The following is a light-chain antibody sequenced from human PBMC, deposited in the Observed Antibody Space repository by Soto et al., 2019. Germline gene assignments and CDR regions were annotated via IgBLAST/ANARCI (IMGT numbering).Light chain of an antibody. Sequence: IQMTQSPSTLSASIGDRVTITCRASQSINNRLAWYQQMPGKAPNLLIYDASSLESGVPSRFRGSGSETEFTLTISGLQPDDFATYYCQQFIDGWTFGQGTQVDIK. CDR1: QSINNR. V-gene: IGKV1-5*01. J-gene: IGKJ1*01. CDR2: DAS. CDR3: QQFIDGWT.